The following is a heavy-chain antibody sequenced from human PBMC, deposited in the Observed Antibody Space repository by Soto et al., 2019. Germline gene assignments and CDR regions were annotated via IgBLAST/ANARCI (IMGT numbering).Heavy chain of an antibody. J-gene: IGHJ4*02. D-gene: IGHD6-19*01. CDR3: ARIRNTRGSGWYYFDY. Sequence: GPTLVNPTQTLTLTCTFSGFSLSTSGMCVSWIRQPPGKALEWLALIDWGDEKYYSTSLKTRLTISKDTSKNQVVLTMTNMDPVDTATYYCARIRNTRGSGWYYFDYWGQGTLVTVS. V-gene: IGHV2-70*01. CDR2: IDWGDEK. CDR1: GFSLSTSGMC.